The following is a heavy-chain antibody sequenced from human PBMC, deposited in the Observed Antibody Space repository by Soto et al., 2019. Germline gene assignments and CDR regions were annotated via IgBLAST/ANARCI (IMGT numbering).Heavy chain of an antibody. CDR2: IYSTGNT. V-gene: IGHV3-66*01. D-gene: IGHD4-17*01. Sequence: EVKLVESGGGLVQPGGSLRLSCAASGVTVSNNYMTWVRQAPGKGLELVSSIYSTGNTFYADSVKGRFTISRDNSKNTLYLPMNSLRVEDTAVYYCARNVPVTTLGYWGQGTLVTVFS. CDR1: GVTVSNNY. CDR3: ARNVPVTTLGY. J-gene: IGHJ4*02.